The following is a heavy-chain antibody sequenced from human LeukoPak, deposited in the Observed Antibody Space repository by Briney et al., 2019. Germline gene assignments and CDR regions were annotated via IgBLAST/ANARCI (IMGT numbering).Heavy chain of an antibody. J-gene: IGHJ6*02. V-gene: IGHV5-51*01. Sequence: GESLKISCKGSGYSFTSYWIGWVRQMPGKGLEWMGIIYPGDSDTRYSPSFQGQVTISADKSISTAYLQWSSLKASDTTMYYCARQQSSSWFNYYYYYGMDVWGQGTTVTVSS. D-gene: IGHD6-13*01. CDR2: IYPGDSDT. CDR1: GYSFTSYW. CDR3: ARQQSSSWFNYYYYYGMDV.